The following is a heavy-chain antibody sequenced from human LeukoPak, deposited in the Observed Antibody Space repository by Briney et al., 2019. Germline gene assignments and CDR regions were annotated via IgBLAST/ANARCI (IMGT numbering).Heavy chain of an antibody. J-gene: IGHJ4*02. CDR1: GFTFSNYA. V-gene: IGHV3-23*01. Sequence: GGSLRLSCAASGFTFSNYAMNWVRQAPGKGLEWVSSISGSGGSTYYADSVKGRFTISRDNSKNTLYLQMNSLRAEDTAAYHCARRSSWGLWIDYWGQGTLVTVSS. CDR2: ISGSGGST. CDR3: ARRSSWGLWIDY. D-gene: IGHD4/OR15-4a*01.